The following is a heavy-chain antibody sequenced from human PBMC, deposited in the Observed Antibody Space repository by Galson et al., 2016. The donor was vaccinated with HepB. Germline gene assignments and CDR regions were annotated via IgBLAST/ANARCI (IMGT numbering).Heavy chain of an antibody. CDR2: TNENGSGK. Sequence: SLRLSCAASGFSFSAYWMTWVRQAPGKGLEWVAGTNENGSGKNYVDSVKGRFTTSRDNAKNSLFLQMDSLRVEDTGVYYCVSGYTSGIWGQGTVVTVSP. CDR1: GFSFSAYW. D-gene: IGHD6-19*01. V-gene: IGHV3-7*01. J-gene: IGHJ3*02. CDR3: VSGYTSGI.